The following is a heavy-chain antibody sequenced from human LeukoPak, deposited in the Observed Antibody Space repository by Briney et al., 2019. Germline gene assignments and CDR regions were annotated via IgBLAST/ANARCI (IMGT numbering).Heavy chain of an antibody. Sequence: ASVKVSCKASGGTFSSYAISWVRQAPGQGLEWMGGIIPIFGTANYAQKFQGRVTITADKSTSTAYMELSSLRSEDTAVYYCARDGGMVRGVILDYYYYYMDVWGKGTTVTVSS. CDR1: GGTFSSYA. CDR3: ARDGGMVRGVILDYYYYYMDV. CDR2: IIPIFGTA. J-gene: IGHJ6*03. D-gene: IGHD3-10*01. V-gene: IGHV1-69*06.